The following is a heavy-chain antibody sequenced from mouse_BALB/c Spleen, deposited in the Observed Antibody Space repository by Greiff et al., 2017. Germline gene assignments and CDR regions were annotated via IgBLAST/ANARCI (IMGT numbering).Heavy chain of an antibody. D-gene: IGHD3-2*01. CDR3: TRSDSSGCDY. CDR1: GYTFTSYY. Sequence: VQLQQSGAELVKPGASVKLSCKASGYTFTSYYMYWVKQRPGQGLEWIGEINPSNGGTNFNEKFKSKATLTVDKSSSTAYMQLSSLTSEDSAVYYCTRSDSSGCDYWGQGTSVTVSS. CDR2: INPSNGGT. J-gene: IGHJ4*01. V-gene: IGHV1S81*02.